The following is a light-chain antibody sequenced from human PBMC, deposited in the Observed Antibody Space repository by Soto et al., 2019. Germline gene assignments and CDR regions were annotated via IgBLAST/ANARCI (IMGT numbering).Light chain of an antibody. Sequence: DIQMTQSPSTLSASVGDRVTITCRASQSINDGLAWYQQKPGKAPKLLIYKVSNLESGVPSRFSGSGSGTEFALTISRLQPDDFAAYYCQQYDSYSGTFGQGTKLEIK. V-gene: IGKV1-5*03. CDR2: KVS. J-gene: IGKJ2*01. CDR3: QQYDSYSGT. CDR1: QSINDG.